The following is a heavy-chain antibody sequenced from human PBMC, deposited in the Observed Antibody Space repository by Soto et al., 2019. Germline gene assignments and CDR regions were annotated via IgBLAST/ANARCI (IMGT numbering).Heavy chain of an antibody. V-gene: IGHV3-23*01. D-gene: IGHD6-25*01. CDR2: ISGSGATT. J-gene: IGHJ4*02. CDR1: GFSFNNYA. Sequence: EVQLLESGGDLVQPGGSLRLSCVASGFSFNNYAMSWVRQAPGKGLEWVSAISGSGATTYYAESVKGRFTISRDNSKNTLYLQMNSLRAEDTAVYCCAKFLVVTGGSSGWPWYFDCWGQGSLVTVSS. CDR3: AKFLVVTGGSSGWPWYFDC.